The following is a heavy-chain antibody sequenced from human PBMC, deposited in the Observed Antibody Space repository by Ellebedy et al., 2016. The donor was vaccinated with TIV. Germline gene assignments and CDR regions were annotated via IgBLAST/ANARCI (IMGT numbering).Heavy chain of an antibody. D-gene: IGHD2-15*01. CDR3: ARQYCSDRSCNAFEF. J-gene: IGHJ4*02. CDR2: IYSSGNT. CDR1: GGSISGLY. Sequence: MPSETLSLTCVVSGGSISGLYWSWIRQLPGKGLEWIGYIYSSGNTNYSPSLASRITISLDTSKNQFSLSLSSVTAADTAVYYCARQYCSDRSCNAFEFWGQGTLVTVSS. V-gene: IGHV4-59*11.